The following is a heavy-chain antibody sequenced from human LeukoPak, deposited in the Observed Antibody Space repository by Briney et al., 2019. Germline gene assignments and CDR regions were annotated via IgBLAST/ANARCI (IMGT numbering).Heavy chain of an antibody. CDR3: ARGHYGLDV. CDR2: INQDGSEK. Sequence: GGSLRLSCAASAFTFSSHWLTWVRQAPGEGLEWVAHINQDGSEKDYVDSVKGRFTISRDNAKNSLYLQMNSLRAEDTAVYYCARGHYGLDVWGQGTTVTVSS. CDR1: AFTFSSHW. J-gene: IGHJ6*02. V-gene: IGHV3-7*04.